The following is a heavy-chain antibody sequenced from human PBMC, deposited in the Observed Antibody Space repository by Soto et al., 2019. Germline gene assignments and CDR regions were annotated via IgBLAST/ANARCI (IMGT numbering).Heavy chain of an antibody. CDR3: AKDPPWFSSGYDDY. CDR1: GFTFSSYA. D-gene: IGHD5-12*01. Sequence: EVQLLESGGGLVQPGGSLRLSCAASGFTFSSYAMSWVRQAPGKGLEWVSAISGSGGSTYYADAVKGRFTISRDNSKNTLYLQMNSLRAADTAVYYCAKDPPWFSSGYDDYWGQGALFTVAS. V-gene: IGHV3-23*01. J-gene: IGHJ4*02. CDR2: ISGSGGST.